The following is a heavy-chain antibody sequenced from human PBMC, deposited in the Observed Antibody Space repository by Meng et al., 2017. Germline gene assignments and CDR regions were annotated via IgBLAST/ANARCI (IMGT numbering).Heavy chain of an antibody. J-gene: IGHJ4*02. CDR1: GFSFNNYW. CDR3: LDEAPRSNY. Sequence: VRLVEAGGRLVQPGGSLGLSCGASGFSFNNYWMHCAQPVPGMGLVWVSGISGDGSITNYADSVKGRFTISRDNAKNTLYMQMNSLRPEDTAVYYCLDEAPRSNYWGQGSLVTVSS. V-gene: IGHV3-74*02. CDR2: ISGDGSIT. D-gene: IGHD2-2*01.